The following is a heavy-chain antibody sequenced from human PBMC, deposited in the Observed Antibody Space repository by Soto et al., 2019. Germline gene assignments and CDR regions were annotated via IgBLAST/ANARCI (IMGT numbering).Heavy chain of an antibody. V-gene: IGHV3-33*01. D-gene: IGHD4-17*01. J-gene: IGHJ4*02. CDR2: IWYDGSNK. CDR1: GFTFSSYG. Sequence: PGGSLRLSCAASGFTFSSYGMHWVRQAPGKGLEWVAVIWYDGSNKYYADSVKGRFTISRDNSKNTLYLQMNSLRAEDTAVYYCGTYGEDVEFDYWGQGTLVTVSS. CDR3: GTYGEDVEFDY.